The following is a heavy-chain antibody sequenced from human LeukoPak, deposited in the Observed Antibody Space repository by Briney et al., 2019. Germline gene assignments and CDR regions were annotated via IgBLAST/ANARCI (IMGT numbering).Heavy chain of an antibody. Sequence: SETLSLTCTVSGGSISSYYWSWIRQPPGKGLEWIGYIYYSGSTNHNPSLKSRVTISVDTSKNQFSLKLSSVTAADTAVYYCARLYTGYSVDYWGQGTLVTVSS. CDR3: ARLYTGYSVDY. CDR2: IYYSGST. J-gene: IGHJ4*02. D-gene: IGHD3-9*01. CDR1: GGSISSYY. V-gene: IGHV4-59*01.